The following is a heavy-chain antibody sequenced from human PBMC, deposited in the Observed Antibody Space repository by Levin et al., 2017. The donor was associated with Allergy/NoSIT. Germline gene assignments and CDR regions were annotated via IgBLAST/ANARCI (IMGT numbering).Heavy chain of an antibody. Sequence: GGSLRLSCAASRFTFSSYPMHWVRQAPGKGLDWVAVISSDGSETYYADSVKGRFSISRDNSKNTLSLQMNSLRAEDTAVYYCARVHRTVTPYYFDYWGQGTLVTVSS. CDR3: ARVHRTVTPYYFDY. CDR1: RFTFSSYP. V-gene: IGHV3-30-3*01. CDR2: ISSDGSET. D-gene: IGHD4-17*01. J-gene: IGHJ4*02.